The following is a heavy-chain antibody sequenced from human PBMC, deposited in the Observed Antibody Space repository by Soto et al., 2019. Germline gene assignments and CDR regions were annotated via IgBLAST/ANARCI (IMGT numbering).Heavy chain of an antibody. J-gene: IGHJ6*02. V-gene: IGHV4-39*01. CDR1: GGSISSNIYY. CDR3: AQSRDILSGYYYYHYYGLDV. CDR2: FHYSGIT. Sequence: TSETLSLTCSVSGGSISSNIYYWGWIRQPPGKGLEWIGSFHYSGITHHNPSLKSRVSLSADASKNQFYLKLSSVTAADTAIYYCAQSRDILSGYYYYHYYGLDVWGPGTTVTVSS. D-gene: IGHD3-9*01.